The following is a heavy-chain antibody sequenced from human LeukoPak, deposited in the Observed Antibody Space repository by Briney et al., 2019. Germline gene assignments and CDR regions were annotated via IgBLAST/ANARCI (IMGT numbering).Heavy chain of an antibody. CDR2: IWYDGSNK. D-gene: IGHD3-9*01. V-gene: IGHV3-33*01. Sequence: GGSLRLSCAASGFTFSSYGMHWVRQAPGKGLEWVAVIWYDGSNKYYADSVKGRFTISRDNSKNMLYLQMSSLRPEDTAVYYCARDLGLLQYNTDYDTTNFWGQGTLVTVSS. CDR3: ARDLGLLQYNTDYDTTNF. CDR1: GFTFSSYG. J-gene: IGHJ4*02.